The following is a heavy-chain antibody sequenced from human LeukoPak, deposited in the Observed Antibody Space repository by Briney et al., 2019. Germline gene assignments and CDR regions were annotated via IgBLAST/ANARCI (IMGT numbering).Heavy chain of an antibody. Sequence: GGSLRLSCAASGFTFSGSAVHWVRQASGKGLEWVGRIRSKANGYATAYAASVKGRFTISRDDSKNTAYLQMNSLKTEDTAVYYCTRHPPYSSSWYWFDPWGQGTLVTVSS. D-gene: IGHD6-13*01. CDR3: TRHPPYSSSWYWFDP. V-gene: IGHV3-73*01. CDR1: GFTFSGSA. CDR2: IRSKANGYAT. J-gene: IGHJ5*02.